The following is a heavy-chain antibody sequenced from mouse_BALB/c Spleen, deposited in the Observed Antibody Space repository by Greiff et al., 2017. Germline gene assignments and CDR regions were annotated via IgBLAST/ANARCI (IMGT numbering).Heavy chain of an antibody. D-gene: IGHD2-1*01. J-gene: IGHJ4*01. Sequence: DVKLVESGGGLVKPGGSLKLSCAASGFTFSSYAMSWVRQTPEKRLEWVATISSGGSYTYYPDSVKGRFTISRDNAKNTLYLQMSSLRSEDTAMYYCARRYGNPHYAMDYWGQGTSVTVSS. CDR1: GFTFSSYA. CDR3: ARRYGNPHYAMDY. V-gene: IGHV5-9-3*01. CDR2: ISSGGSYT.